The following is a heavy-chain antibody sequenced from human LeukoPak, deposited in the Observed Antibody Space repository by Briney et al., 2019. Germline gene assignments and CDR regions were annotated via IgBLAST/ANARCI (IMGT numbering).Heavy chain of an antibody. CDR3: ARENTYYYGSGSRDFDY. D-gene: IGHD3-10*01. J-gene: IGHJ4*02. CDR2: ISAYNGNT. V-gene: IGHV1-18*01. CDR1: GYTFTSYG. Sequence: ASVKVSCKASGYTFTSYGISWVRQAPGQGLEWMGRISAYNGNTNYAQKLQGRVTMTTDTSTSTAYMELRSLRSDDTAVYYCARENTYYYGSGSRDFDYWGQGTLVTVSS.